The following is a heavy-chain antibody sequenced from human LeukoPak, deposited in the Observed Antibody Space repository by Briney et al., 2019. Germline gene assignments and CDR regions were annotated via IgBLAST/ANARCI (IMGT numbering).Heavy chain of an antibody. D-gene: IGHD6-19*01. V-gene: IGHV4-39*01. CDR2: IYYSGST. J-gene: IGHJ4*02. CDR3: ARNMGIAVAGVYYFDY. CDR1: GGSISSSSYY. Sequence: SETLSLTCTVSGGSISSSSYYWGWIRQPPGTGLEWIGSIYYSGSTYYNPSLKSRVTISVDTSKNQFSLKLSSVTAADTAVYYCARNMGIAVAGVYYFDYWGQGTLVTVSS.